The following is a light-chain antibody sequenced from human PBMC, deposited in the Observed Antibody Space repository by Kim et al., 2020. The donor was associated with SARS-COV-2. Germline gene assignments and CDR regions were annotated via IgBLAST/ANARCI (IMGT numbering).Light chain of an antibody. V-gene: IGKV3-11*01. J-gene: IGKJ1*01. Sequence: VSPGERAPPSCRASQSVGSSFAWYQQKPGQAPRLLIYDAFSRATGIPARFSGSGSGTDFTLTISRLEPEDFAVYYCQQRGNWPLTFGQGTKVDIK. CDR1: QSVGSS. CDR2: DAF. CDR3: QQRGNWPLT.